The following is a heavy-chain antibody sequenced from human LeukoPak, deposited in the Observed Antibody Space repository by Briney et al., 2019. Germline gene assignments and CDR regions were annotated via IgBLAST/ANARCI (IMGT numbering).Heavy chain of an antibody. CDR3: ARDRLGYSYGSSYYYYGMDV. CDR1: GGSFSGYY. Sequence: SETLSLTCAVYGGSFSGYYWSWIRQPPGKGLEWIGEINHSGSTNYNPSLKSRVTISVDTSKNQFSLKLSSVTAADTAVYYCARDRLGYSYGSSYYYYGMDVWGQGTTVTVSS. V-gene: IGHV4-34*01. D-gene: IGHD5-18*01. J-gene: IGHJ6*02. CDR2: INHSGST.